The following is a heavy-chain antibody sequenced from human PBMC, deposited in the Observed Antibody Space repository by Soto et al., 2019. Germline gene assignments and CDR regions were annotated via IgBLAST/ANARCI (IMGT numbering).Heavy chain of an antibody. CDR2: IVVGSGHT. V-gene: IGHV1-58*02. J-gene: IGHJ3*02. D-gene: IGHD2-15*01. CDR1: GFTFTSSA. CDR3: AADSRYCSGGSCFGGVAFDI. Sequence: QMQLVQSGPEVKKPGTSVKVSCKASGFTFTSSAMQWVRQARGQRLEWIGWIVVGSGHTKYAQKFQERVTITRDMSTSTAYMELSSLRSEYTAVYYCAADSRYCSGGSCFGGVAFDIWGQGTMVTVSS.